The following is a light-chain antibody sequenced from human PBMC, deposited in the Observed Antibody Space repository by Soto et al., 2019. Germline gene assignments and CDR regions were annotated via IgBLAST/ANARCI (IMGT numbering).Light chain of an antibody. CDR2: AAS. CDR3: QKYNSAPLT. V-gene: IGKV1-27*01. CDR1: LPISNY. Sequence: QSTRFPSYRSAAVGVGVASRCRGCLPISNYLAWYQQKPGKIPNLLIYAASTLQAGVPSRFSGSGSGTDFSLPISRLQPEDVAAYYCQKYNSAPLTFGGGTRLEIK. J-gene: IGKJ5*01.